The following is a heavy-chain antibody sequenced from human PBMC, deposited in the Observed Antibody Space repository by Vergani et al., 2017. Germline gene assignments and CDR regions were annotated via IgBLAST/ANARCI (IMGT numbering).Heavy chain of an antibody. CDR2: IIPIFGTA. D-gene: IGHD1-1*01. CDR1: GGTFSNYA. Sequence: QVQLVQSGAEVKKPGSSVKVSCKAFGGTFSNYAVRWVRQAPGQGLEWMGGIIPIFGTANYAQKFQGRVTITADKATGTAYMELSSLRTEDTAVYYCAREFGTTGTGAFDIWGQGTMVIVSS. V-gene: IGHV1-69*06. J-gene: IGHJ3*02. CDR3: AREFGTTGTGAFDI.